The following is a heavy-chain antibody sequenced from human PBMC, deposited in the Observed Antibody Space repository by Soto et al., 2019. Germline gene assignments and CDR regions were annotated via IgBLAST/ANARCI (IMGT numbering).Heavy chain of an antibody. J-gene: IGHJ4*02. CDR1: GFTFSSYA. CDR3: AKGSTGSRPYYFDY. V-gene: IGHV3-23*01. D-gene: IGHD2-8*02. Sequence: PGGSLRLSCAGSGFTFSSYAMSWVRQAPGKGLEWVSAISGSGGSTYSADSVTGRFTISRDNSRNSLYLQMNSLRAEDTALYYCAKGSTGSRPYYFDYWGQGTLVTVSS. CDR2: ISGSGGST.